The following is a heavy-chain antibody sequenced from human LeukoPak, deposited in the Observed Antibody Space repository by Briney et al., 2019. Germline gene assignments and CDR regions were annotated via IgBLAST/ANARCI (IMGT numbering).Heavy chain of an antibody. Sequence: GGSLRLSCAASGFTFSSYAMSWVRQAPGKGLEWVSAISGSGGSTYYADSVKGRFTISRDNAKNSLYLQMNSLRAEDTAVYYCARDGSGSGNYYNVAGFDYWGQGTLVTVSS. CDR1: GFTFSSYA. CDR2: ISGSGGST. V-gene: IGHV3-23*01. J-gene: IGHJ4*02. CDR3: ARDGSGSGNYYNVAGFDY. D-gene: IGHD3-10*01.